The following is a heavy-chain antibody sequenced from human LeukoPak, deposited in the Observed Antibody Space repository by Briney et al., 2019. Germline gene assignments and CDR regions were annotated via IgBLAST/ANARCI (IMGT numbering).Heavy chain of an antibody. J-gene: IGHJ4*02. D-gene: IGHD5-24*01. CDR2: IGIDSGNT. CDR1: GFTFSDYR. V-gene: IGHV3-48*01. CDR3: ARDYKYAFDN. Sequence: PGGSLRLSCAASGFTFSDYRMKWVRQAPGKGLEWISYIGIDSGNTNYADSVKGRFTISGDKAKNSLYLQMNSLRVEDTAVYYCARDYKYAFDNWGQGTLVTVSS.